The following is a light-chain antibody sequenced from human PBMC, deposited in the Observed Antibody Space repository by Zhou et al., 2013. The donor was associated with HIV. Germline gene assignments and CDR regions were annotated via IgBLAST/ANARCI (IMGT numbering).Light chain of an antibody. Sequence: EIVLTQSPGTLSLSPGERATLSCRASQSVSSSYLAWYQQKPGQAPRLLIYGASTRATGIPDRFRGSGSGTDFTLTITRLEPEDFGVYYCQQYNNWPPYTFGQGTKLEIK. CDR3: QQYNNWPPYT. J-gene: IGKJ2*01. V-gene: IGKV3-20*01. CDR2: GAS. CDR1: QSVSSSY.